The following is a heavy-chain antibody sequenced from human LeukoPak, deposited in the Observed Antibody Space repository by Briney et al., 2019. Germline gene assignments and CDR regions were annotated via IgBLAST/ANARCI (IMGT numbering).Heavy chain of an antibody. CDR1: GFTFSSYQ. CDR3: ARGGETKLTY. D-gene: IGHD4-11*01. V-gene: IGHV3-7*01. CDR2: IKEDGNEK. Sequence: GGSLRLFCAASGFTFSSYQMSWVRQAPGKGLERVANIKEDGNEKYYMDSVKGRFTISRDNAKNSLYLQMNSLRAEDTAVYYCARGGETKLTYWGQGTLVTVSS. J-gene: IGHJ4*02.